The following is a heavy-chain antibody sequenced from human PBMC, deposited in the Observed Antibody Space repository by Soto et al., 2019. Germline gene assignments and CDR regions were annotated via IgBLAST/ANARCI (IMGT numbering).Heavy chain of an antibody. D-gene: IGHD6-13*01. V-gene: IGHV5-51*01. CDR3: ARTSAAGKYYDGMDV. Sequence: GESLKISCKGSGYSFTSYWISWVRQMPGKGLEWMGIIYPGDSDTRYSPSFQGQVTISADKSISTAYLQWSSLKASDTAMYYCARTSAAGKYYDGMDVWGQGTTVTVSS. CDR1: GYSFTSYW. CDR2: IYPGDSDT. J-gene: IGHJ6*02.